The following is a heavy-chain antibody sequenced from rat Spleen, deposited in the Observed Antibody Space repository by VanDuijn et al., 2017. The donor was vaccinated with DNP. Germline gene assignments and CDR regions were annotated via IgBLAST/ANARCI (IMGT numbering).Heavy chain of an antibody. CDR3: VRDSRDYGSYADYFDY. D-gene: IGHD1-8*01. CDR1: GFPFNNYW. Sequence: EVELVETGGGLVQPGRSLKLSCVTSGFPFNNYWMTWIRQVPGKGLEWVASITSSGGSTYYPDSVKGRFTISRDNATNTLYLQMNSLRSEDTASYYCVRDSRDYGSYADYFDYWGQGVMVTVSS. J-gene: IGHJ2*01. V-gene: IGHV5-31*01. CDR2: ITSSGGST.